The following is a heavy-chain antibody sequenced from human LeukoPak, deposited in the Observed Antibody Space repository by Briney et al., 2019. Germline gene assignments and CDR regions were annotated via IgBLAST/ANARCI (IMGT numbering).Heavy chain of an antibody. CDR3: ARDPPRISGAFDI. Sequence: GGSLRLSCAASGFTFSSYWMSWVRQAPGKGLEWVANIKQDGSEKYYVDSVKGRFTISRDNAKNSLYLQMNSLRAEDTAVYYCARDPPRISGAFDIWGQGTMVTVSS. J-gene: IGHJ3*02. D-gene: IGHD3-3*02. CDR1: GFTFSSYW. V-gene: IGHV3-7*01. CDR2: IKQDGSEK.